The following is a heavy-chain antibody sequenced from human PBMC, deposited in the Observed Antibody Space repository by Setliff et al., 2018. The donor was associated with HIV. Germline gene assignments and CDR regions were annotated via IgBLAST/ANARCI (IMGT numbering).Heavy chain of an antibody. CDR3: ARVKPHLRRSGSYWIVDY. Sequence: PGGSLRLSCVVSGFTFSSSEMNWVRQAPGKGLEWVSYISSRGPTTYYADSAKGRFTISRDNAKNSLYLQMNSLRVEDTGVYYCARVKPHLRRSGSYWIVDYWGQGTLVTVSS. J-gene: IGHJ4*02. V-gene: IGHV3-48*03. D-gene: IGHD1-26*01. CDR2: ISSRGPTT. CDR1: GFTFSSSE.